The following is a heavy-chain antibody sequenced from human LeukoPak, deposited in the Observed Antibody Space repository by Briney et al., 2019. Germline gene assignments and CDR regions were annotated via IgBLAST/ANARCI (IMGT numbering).Heavy chain of an antibody. D-gene: IGHD1-26*01. Sequence: GGSLRLSCAASGFTFSAYWMHWVRQVPGKGLVWVSRINNDGTATFFADSVKGRFTISRDNAKNTLYLQMNSLRAEDTAVYYCAKDLGDRVGATFLFDYWGQGTLVTVSS. V-gene: IGHV3-74*01. CDR1: GFTFSAYW. CDR3: AKDLGDRVGATFLFDY. CDR2: INNDGTAT. J-gene: IGHJ4*02.